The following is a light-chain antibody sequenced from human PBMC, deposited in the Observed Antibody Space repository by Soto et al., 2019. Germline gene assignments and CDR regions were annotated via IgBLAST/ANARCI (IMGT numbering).Light chain of an antibody. CDR2: GAS. V-gene: IGKV3-15*01. CDR1: QSVGSN. J-gene: IGKJ1*01. Sequence: EIVMTQSPVTLSVSPGERATLSCRASQSVGSNLVWYQQKPGQAPRLLIYGASARATGIPARFSGSGSGTEFTLTISSLQSEDFVVYYCQQYENWPRTFGQGTKVEIK. CDR3: QQYENWPRT.